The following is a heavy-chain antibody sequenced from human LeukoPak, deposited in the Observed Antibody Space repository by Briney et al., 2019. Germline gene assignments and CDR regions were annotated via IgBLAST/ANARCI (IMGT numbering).Heavy chain of an antibody. CDR2: IYTSGST. V-gene: IGHV4-4*07. CDR3: ARVYDFWSGYRDNYYYYMDV. D-gene: IGHD3-3*01. CDR1: GGSISSYY. Sequence: SETLSLTCTVSGGSISSYYWSWIRQPAGKGLEWIGRIYTSGSTNYNPSLKSRVTMSVDTSKNQFSLKLSSVTAADTAVYYCARVYDFWSGYRDNYYYYMDVWGKGTTVTVSS. J-gene: IGHJ6*03.